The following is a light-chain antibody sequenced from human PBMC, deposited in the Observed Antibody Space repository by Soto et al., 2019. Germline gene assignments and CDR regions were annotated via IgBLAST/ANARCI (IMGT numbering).Light chain of an antibody. J-gene: IGKJ2*01. CDR2: AAS. Sequence: DIQMTQSPSSLSASVGDRVTITCRASESISSYLNWYQQRPGQAPKLLIYAASSLQSGVPSRFSGSASRTAFTITMSNLQHEDLGTYSCQQTYSNSVYTVGKGTTLDIK. CDR1: ESISSY. CDR3: QQTYSNSVYT. V-gene: IGKV1-39*01.